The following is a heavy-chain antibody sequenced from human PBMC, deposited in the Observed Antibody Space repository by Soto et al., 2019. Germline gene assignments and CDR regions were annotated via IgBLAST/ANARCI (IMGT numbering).Heavy chain of an antibody. Sequence: EVQLLESGGGLVQPGGSLRLSCAASGFTFNNYAMNWVRQASGKGLEWVSAISGGGDTTSYADSVKGRFTVSRDGSKNTLYLQMGSLRAEDTALYYCAKGRGGSGSLAPRVDFWGQGTLVTVSS. D-gene: IGHD3-10*01. CDR3: AKGRGGSGSLAPRVDF. CDR2: ISGGGDTT. V-gene: IGHV3-23*01. CDR1: GFTFNNYA. J-gene: IGHJ4*02.